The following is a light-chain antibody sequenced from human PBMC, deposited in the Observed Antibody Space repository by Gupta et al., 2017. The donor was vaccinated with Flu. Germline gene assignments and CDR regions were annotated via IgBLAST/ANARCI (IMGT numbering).Light chain of an antibody. CDR2: TDY. V-gene: IGLV1-47*01. CDR3: AAWDDSLSLWV. Sequence: TISCSGTSSNIGINYVYWYQHLPGTAPKLLICTDYQRPSRVPDRFSGSKSGTSASLAISGLRSEDEGDYYCAAWDDSLSLWVFGGGTKLTVL. CDR1: SSNIGINY. J-gene: IGLJ3*02.